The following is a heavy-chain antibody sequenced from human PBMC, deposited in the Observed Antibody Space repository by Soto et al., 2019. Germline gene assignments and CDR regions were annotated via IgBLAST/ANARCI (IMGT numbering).Heavy chain of an antibody. V-gene: IGHV1-69*13. CDR3: ARGGVTIFGVVITNYYYYYGMDV. CDR1: GGTFSSYA. D-gene: IGHD3-3*01. J-gene: IGHJ6*02. Sequence: EASVKVSCKASGGTFSSYAISWVRQAPGQGLEWMGGIIPIFGTANYAQKFQGRVTITADESTSTAYMELSSLRSEDTAVYYCARGGVTIFGVVITNYYYYYGMDVWGQGTTVTVSS. CDR2: IIPIFGTA.